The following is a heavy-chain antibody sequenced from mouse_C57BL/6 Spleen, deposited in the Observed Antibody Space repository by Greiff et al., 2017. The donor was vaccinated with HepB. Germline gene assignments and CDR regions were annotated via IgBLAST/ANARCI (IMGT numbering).Heavy chain of an antibody. D-gene: IGHD6-5*01. CDR3: ALSLSNFDY. Sequence: QVQLQQPGAELVRPGSSVKLSCKASGYTFTSYWMDWVKQRPGQGLEWIGNIYPSDSETHYNQKFKDKATLTVDKSSSTAYMQLSSMPSEDSAVYYCALSLSNFDYWGQGTTLTVSS. CDR2: IYPSDSET. CDR1: GYTFTSYW. J-gene: IGHJ2*01. V-gene: IGHV1-61*01.